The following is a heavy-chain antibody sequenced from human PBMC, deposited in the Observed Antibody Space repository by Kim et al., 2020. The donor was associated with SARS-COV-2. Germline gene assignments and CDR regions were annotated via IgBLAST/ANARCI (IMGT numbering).Heavy chain of an antibody. V-gene: IGHV3-74*01. J-gene: IGHJ6*02. CDR2: INSDGSST. Sequence: GGSLRLSCAASGFTFSSYWMHWVRQAPGKGLVWVSRINSDGSSTSYADSVKGRFTISRDNAKNTLYLQMNSLRAEDTAVYYCARAWLYYYYYGMDVWGQGTTVTVSS. CDR3: ARAWLYYYYYGMDV. D-gene: IGHD5-12*01. CDR1: GFTFSSYW.